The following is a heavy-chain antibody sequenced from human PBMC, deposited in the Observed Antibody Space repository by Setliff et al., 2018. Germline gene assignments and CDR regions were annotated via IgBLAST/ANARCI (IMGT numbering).Heavy chain of an antibody. CDR3: VAGRMWLPVGDY. V-gene: IGHV3-21*01. J-gene: IGHJ4*02. CDR1: GFNFNTHT. D-gene: IGHD6-19*01. CDR2: ISGNSYYI. Sequence: LRLSCAAFGFNFNTHTLSWVRQAPGKGLEWVSAISGNSYYINYVDSVKGRFTVSRDNDRNSVSLQMNSLRAEDTGVYYCVAGRMWLPVGDYWGQGALVTVPQ.